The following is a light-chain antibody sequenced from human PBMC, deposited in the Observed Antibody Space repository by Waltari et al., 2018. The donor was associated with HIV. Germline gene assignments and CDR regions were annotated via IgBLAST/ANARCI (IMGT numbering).Light chain of an antibody. CDR2: DVN. CDR1: SSDVGGYHY. CDR3: CSYGGSFFYV. V-gene: IGLV2-11*01. J-gene: IGLJ1*01. Sequence: QSALPQPRSVSGSPGQSVTISCTGTSSDVGGYHYVSWYQQHPGKAPKLMIYDVNKRPSGVPDRFSGSKSGNTASLTISGLQAEDEADYYCCSYGGSFFYVFGTGTKVTVL.